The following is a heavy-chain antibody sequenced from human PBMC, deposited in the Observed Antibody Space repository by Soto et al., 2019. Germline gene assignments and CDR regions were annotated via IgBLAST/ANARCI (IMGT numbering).Heavy chain of an antibody. Sequence: GGSLRRSCAASGFTFSSYGIHWVRQAPGKGLEWVAVISYDGSNKYYADSAKGRFTISRDNSKNTLYLQMNSLRAEDTAAYYCANTYYDTSGSPDDDYYSGIDVWGQGTTVTVSS. CDR3: ANTYYDTSGSPDDDYYSGIDV. CDR2: ISYDGSNK. J-gene: IGHJ6*02. CDR1: GFTFSSYG. V-gene: IGHV3-30*18. D-gene: IGHD3-22*01.